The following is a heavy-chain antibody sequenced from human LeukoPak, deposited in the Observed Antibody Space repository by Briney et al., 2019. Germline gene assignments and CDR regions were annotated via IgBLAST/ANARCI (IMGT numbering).Heavy chain of an antibody. CDR3: AKPIIQPMAAHYYYGMDV. D-gene: IGHD5-18*01. V-gene: IGHV3-30*18. J-gene: IGHJ6*02. Sequence: TGGSLRLSCAASGFTFSSYGMHWVRQAPGKGLEWVAVISYEGSNKYYADSVKGRFTISRDNSKNTLYLQMNSLRAEDTAVYYCAKPIIQPMAAHYYYGMDVWGQGTTVTVSS. CDR1: GFTFSSYG. CDR2: ISYEGSNK.